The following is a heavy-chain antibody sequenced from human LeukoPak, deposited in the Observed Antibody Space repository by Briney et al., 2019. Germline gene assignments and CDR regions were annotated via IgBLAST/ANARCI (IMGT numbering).Heavy chain of an antibody. D-gene: IGHD3-10*01. CDR3: ARSDAPMDKHFDY. CDR1: GFAFSDYN. Sequence: GGSLRLFCAASGFAFSDYNMNWVRQAPGKGLEWVSYITNWSGTIYYADSVKGRFTISRDNAKNSLYLQMNSLRAEDTAVYYCARSDAPMDKHFDYWGQGTLVTVSS. J-gene: IGHJ4*02. CDR2: ITNWSGTI. V-gene: IGHV3-48*04.